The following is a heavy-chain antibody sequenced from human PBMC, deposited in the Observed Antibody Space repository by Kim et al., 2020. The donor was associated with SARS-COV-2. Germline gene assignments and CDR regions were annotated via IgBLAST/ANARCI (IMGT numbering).Heavy chain of an antibody. J-gene: IGHJ3*01. V-gene: IGHV2-5*02. CDR2: VYWDNDY. CDR1: GFSLTGMG. D-gene: IGHD3-10*01. CDR3: ARMNLIRGVNDAYDL. Sequence: SGPTLVNPTQPLTLTCTFSGFSLTGMGVGWIRQPPGKALEWLALVYWDNDYRYSPSLRNRLNLSKDTSKSQVVLTMRYMDPVDTATYFCARMNLIRGVNDAYDLWGQGTFVIVSS.